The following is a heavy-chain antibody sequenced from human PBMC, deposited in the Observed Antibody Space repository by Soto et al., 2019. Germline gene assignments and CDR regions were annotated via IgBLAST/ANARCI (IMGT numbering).Heavy chain of an antibody. V-gene: IGHV4-39*01. CDR2: IYYTGST. CDR1: GGSISTTNYY. D-gene: IGHD6-13*01. CDR3: ARQGTSWQLGYGLDV. J-gene: IGHJ6*02. Sequence: SETLSLTCSVSGGSISTTNYYWGWIRQPPGKGLEWIGSIYYTGSTYYNPSLKTRLTISVDTSKNQCSLRLSSVTASDTAVYYCARQGTSWQLGYGLDVWGQGTTVTDSS.